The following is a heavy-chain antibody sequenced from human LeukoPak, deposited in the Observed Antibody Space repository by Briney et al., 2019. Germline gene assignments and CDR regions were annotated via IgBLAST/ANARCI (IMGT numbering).Heavy chain of an antibody. CDR3: ATNPPQYSGSSYYYYFYMDV. D-gene: IGHD1-26*01. CDR2: IHGGGDNT. V-gene: IGHV3-23*01. Sequence: GGSLRLTCAASQSIVSSRYMSWVRQAPGKGLEWVSCIHGGGDNTYYADSVKGRLTSSRDNSKDTLFLKMNNLRVEDPAVYYCATNPPQYSGSSYYYYFYMDVWGKGTAVTISS. J-gene: IGHJ6*03. CDR1: QSIVSSRY.